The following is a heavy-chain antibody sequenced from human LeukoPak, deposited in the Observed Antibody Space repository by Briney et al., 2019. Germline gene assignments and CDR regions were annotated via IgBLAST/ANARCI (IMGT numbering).Heavy chain of an antibody. J-gene: IGHJ6*02. D-gene: IGHD3-10*02. V-gene: IGHV4-34*01. Sequence: ASETLCLTCGVYGGSFSTYYWSWIRQPPGEGLEWIGEINHTGGTNYNPSLKSRVTISVDTSKNQFSLKLSSVTAVDTAVYFCARDVRSFYGMDVWGQGTTVTVSS. CDR1: GGSFSTYY. CDR3: ARDVRSFYGMDV. CDR2: INHTGGT.